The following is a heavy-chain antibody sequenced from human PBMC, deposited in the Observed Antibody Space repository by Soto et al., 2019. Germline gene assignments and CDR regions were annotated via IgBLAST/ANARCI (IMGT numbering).Heavy chain of an antibody. Sequence: EVQLLESGGGLVQPGGSLRLACAASGFTFSGYAMSWVRQAPGKGLEWVSAVSDSGGDTYYADSVKGRFPISRDNSENTLYLQMNSLRDEDTAVYYCAKRVEYSSPTHYLDYGGQGTLVAVSS. V-gene: IGHV3-23*01. CDR1: GFTFSGYA. CDR3: AKRVEYSSPTHYLDY. D-gene: IGHD6-6*01. J-gene: IGHJ4*02. CDR2: VSDSGGDT.